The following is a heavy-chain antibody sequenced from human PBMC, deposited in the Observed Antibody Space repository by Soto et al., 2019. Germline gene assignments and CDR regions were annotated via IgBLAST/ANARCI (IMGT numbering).Heavy chain of an antibody. CDR3: AKARGSSTPAPGSY. Sequence: EVQLLESGGGLEQPGGSLRLSCAASGFTFGSYAMSWVRQAPGRGLEWVSAISGSGGSTYYADSVKGRFTISRDNSKNTRQLQLNSLGAEDTAVYYCAKARGSSTPAPGSYWGQGSLVTVSS. CDR1: GFTFGSYA. J-gene: IGHJ4*02. CDR2: ISGSGGST. D-gene: IGHD3-16*01. V-gene: IGHV3-23*01.